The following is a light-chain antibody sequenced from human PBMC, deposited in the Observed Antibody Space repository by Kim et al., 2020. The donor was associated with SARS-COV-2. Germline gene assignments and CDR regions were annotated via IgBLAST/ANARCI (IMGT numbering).Light chain of an antibody. Sequence: SPGERATRSCRASQSVSSNIAWYQQKPGQAPRLLIYGASTRATGIPARFSGSGSGTEFTLTISSLQSEDFAVYYCQQYNNWPPVWTFGQGTKLEI. CDR3: QQYNNWPPVWT. CDR2: GAS. CDR1: QSVSSN. J-gene: IGKJ1*01. V-gene: IGKV3-15*01.